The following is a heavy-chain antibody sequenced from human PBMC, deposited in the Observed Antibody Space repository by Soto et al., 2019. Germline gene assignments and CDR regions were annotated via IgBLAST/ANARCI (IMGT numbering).Heavy chain of an antibody. J-gene: IGHJ4*02. D-gene: IGHD3-10*01. CDR1: CGSISSRGYY. Sequence: PSDTLSLTCTVSCGSISSRGYYWSCIRPHPGKGLECIGYIYYSGSTYYNPSLKSRVTISVDTSENQFSLKLSSVTAADTAVYYCARYGSGSYYPTTFDYWGQGTLVTVS. CDR3: ARYGSGSYYPTTFDY. V-gene: IGHV4-31*03. CDR2: IYYSGST.